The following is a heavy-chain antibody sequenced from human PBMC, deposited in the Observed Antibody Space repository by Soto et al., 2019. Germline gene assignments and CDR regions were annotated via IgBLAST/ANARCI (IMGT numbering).Heavy chain of an antibody. J-gene: IGHJ6*02. CDR2: ISWNSGSI. D-gene: IGHD1-26*01. CDR3: AKDISGRGSFYYYYGMDV. V-gene: IGHV3-9*01. Sequence: EEQLVESGGGLVQPGRSLRLSCAASGFIFDDYAMHWVRRPPGKGLEWVSGISWNSGSIGYADSVKARFTISRDNDKKTLYLQMNSLRAEDTALYYYAKDISGRGSFYYYYGMDVWGQGTTVTVSS. CDR1: GFIFDDYA.